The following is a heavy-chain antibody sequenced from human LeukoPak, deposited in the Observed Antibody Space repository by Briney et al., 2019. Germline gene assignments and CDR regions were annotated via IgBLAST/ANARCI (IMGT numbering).Heavy chain of an antibody. V-gene: IGHV4-39*07. D-gene: IGHD2-2*01. J-gene: IGHJ6*03. CDR1: GGSISSSGYY. CDR2: IYYSGST. CDR3: ARGDCSSTICYSPMDV. Sequence: SETLSLTCTVSGGSISSSGYYWGWIRQPPGKGLDWIGSIYYSGSTYYNPSLKSRVTISVDTSKNQFSLKVSSVTAADTAVYYCARGDCSSTICYSPMDVWGKGTTVTVSS.